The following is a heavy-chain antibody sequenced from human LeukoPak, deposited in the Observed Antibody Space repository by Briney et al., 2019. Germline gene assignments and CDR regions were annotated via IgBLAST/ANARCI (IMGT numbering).Heavy chain of an antibody. Sequence: ASVKVSCKASGYTITGYYMHWVRQAPGQGLEWMGWINPNSGGTNYAQKFQGRVTMTRDTSISTAYMELSRLRSDDTAVYYCAREVDSSALSTFDPWGQGTLVTVSS. CDR2: INPNSGGT. CDR3: AREVDSSALSTFDP. D-gene: IGHD6-25*01. J-gene: IGHJ5*02. CDR1: GYTITGYY. V-gene: IGHV1-2*02.